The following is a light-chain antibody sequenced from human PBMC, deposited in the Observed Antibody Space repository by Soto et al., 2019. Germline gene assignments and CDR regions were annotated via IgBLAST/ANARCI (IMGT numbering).Light chain of an antibody. J-gene: IGKJ4*01. CDR1: QSVYTT. V-gene: IGKV3-15*01. Sequence: EIVMTQSPATLSVSPGERATLSCRASQSVYTTLAWYQQKPGQAPRLLIYGASTRGTGIPARFSGTGSATEFTLTISSLQSEDSAVYYCQQYSKWPLTFGGGTRVEI. CDR3: QQYSKWPLT. CDR2: GAS.